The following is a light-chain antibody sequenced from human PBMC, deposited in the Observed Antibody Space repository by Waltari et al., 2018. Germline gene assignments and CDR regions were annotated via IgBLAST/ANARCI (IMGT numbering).Light chain of an antibody. CDR1: DSNIGATYE. J-gene: IGLJ3*02. V-gene: IGLV1-40*01. CDR3: QSYDNSLRVVM. Sequence: QSVLTQPPSVSGAPGQRVTISCTGSDSNIGATYEIHWYQQLPGAAPNLLIYGTTNRPSGVPDRFSGSKSATSASLVITGLQAEDEADYYCQSYDNSLRVVMFGGGTKLTVL. CDR2: GTT.